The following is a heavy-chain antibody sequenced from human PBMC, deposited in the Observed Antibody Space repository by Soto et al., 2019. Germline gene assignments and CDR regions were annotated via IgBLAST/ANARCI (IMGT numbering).Heavy chain of an antibody. V-gene: IGHV3-21*06. CDR3: ARESEDLTSNFDY. Sequence: EVQLVESGGGLVKPGGSLRLSCAASGFTFTRYSTNWVRQAPGKGLEWVSSISSTTNYIYYGDSMKGRFTISRDNGKNSLYLEIHSLRAEDTAVYYCARESEDLTSNFDYWGQGTLVTVSS. CDR1: GFTFTRYS. CDR2: ISSTTNYI. J-gene: IGHJ4*02.